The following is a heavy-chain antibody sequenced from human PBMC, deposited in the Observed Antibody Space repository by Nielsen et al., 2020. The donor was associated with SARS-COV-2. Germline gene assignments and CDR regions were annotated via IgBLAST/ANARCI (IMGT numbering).Heavy chain of an antibody. CDR3: ARVGFYGDPEYLDY. V-gene: IGHV3-7*04. Sequence: ETLSLTCAVYGGSFSGHYWSWIRQAPGKGLEWVGNIKLDGSEKYYVDSVKGRFTISRDNARNTLYLQMNSLRVEDTAVYYCARVGFYGDPEYLDYWGPGTLVTVSS. J-gene: IGHJ4*02. CDR2: IKLDGSEK. CDR1: GGSFSGHY. D-gene: IGHD4-17*01.